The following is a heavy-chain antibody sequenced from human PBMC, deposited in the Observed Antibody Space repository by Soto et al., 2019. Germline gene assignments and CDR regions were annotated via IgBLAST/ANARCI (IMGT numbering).Heavy chain of an antibody. D-gene: IGHD3-10*01. V-gene: IGHV4-30-2*06. CDR2: IFHSGTT. CDR3: ARAGGSGPLDDWFDP. Sequence: SETLSLTCEVSGVAISSGGYSWSWIRQSPGKGLEWMGYIFHSGTTDYNPSLKSRLTISVDRSKNQFSLRLRSVTAADTALYYCARAGGSGPLDDWFDPWGQGTLVTVSS. J-gene: IGHJ5*02. CDR1: GVAISSGGYS.